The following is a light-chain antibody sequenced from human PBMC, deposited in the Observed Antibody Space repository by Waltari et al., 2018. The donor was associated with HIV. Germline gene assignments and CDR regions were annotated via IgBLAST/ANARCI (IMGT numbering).Light chain of an antibody. Sequence: VLIQSPYSLASSVGDRATHNCTYIRNLLYSSNNKSYLAWYQQKAGQRPKLLIYWASTRESGVPDRFSGSGSGTDFTLTISSLQAEDVAVYYGQQYYSVPYTFGQGTKLEIK. CDR1: RNLLYSSNNKSY. CDR2: WAS. V-gene: IGKV4-1*01. J-gene: IGKJ2*01. CDR3: QQYYSVPYT.